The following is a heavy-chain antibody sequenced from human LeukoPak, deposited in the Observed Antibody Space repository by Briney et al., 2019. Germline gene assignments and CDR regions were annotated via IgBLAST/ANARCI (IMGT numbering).Heavy chain of an antibody. CDR3: TRDVIRGTNLGY. D-gene: IGHD3-10*01. J-gene: IGHJ4*02. CDR1: GVSVRRNY. Sequence: GGSLRLSCAASGVSVRRNYMTWVRQAPREGLEWVSVIYSGVRTDYADSVKGRFTISRDSSKNTLYLQMNSLRAEDTAVYYCTRDVIRGTNLGYWGQGTLVTVSS. V-gene: IGHV3-53*05. CDR2: IYSGVRT.